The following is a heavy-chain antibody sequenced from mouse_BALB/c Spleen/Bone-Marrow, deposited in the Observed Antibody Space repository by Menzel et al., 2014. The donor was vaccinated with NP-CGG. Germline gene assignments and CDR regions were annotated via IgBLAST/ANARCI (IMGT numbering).Heavy chain of an antibody. J-gene: IGHJ2*01. D-gene: IGHD4-1*01. V-gene: IGHV5-17*02. Sequence: EVQGVESGGGLVQPGGSRKLSCAASGFTFSYFGMHWVRQAPEKGLEWVAYISSGSSNIYYADTVKGRFTISRDNPKNTLFLQMTSLRSEDTAMYYCARERTGFDYWGQGTTLTVSS. CDR3: ARERTGFDY. CDR2: ISSGSSNI. CDR1: GFTFSYFG.